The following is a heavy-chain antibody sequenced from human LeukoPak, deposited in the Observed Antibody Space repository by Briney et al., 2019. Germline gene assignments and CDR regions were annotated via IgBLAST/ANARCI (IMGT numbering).Heavy chain of an antibody. CDR2: ISAYNGNT. CDR3: ARDPVPYSSGWYYLDY. D-gene: IGHD6-19*01. CDR1: GYTFTNYG. J-gene: IGHJ4*02. Sequence: ASVTVSFMASGYTFTNYGISWVRQAPGQGLAWMGWISAYNGNTNYEQKLQGRVTMTTDTSTSTAYMELRSLRSDDTAVYYCARDPVPYSSGWYYLDYWGQGTLVTVSS. V-gene: IGHV1-18*01.